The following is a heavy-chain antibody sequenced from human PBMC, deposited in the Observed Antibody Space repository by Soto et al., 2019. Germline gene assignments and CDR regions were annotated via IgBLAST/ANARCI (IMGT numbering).Heavy chain of an antibody. CDR3: ARFTRSEALEWLLHRNLALDY. D-gene: IGHD3-3*01. V-gene: IGHV1-18*01. CDR2: ISAYNGNT. J-gene: IGHJ4*02. CDR1: GYTFTSYG. Sequence: GASVKVSCKASGYTFTSYGISWVRQAPGQGLEWMGWISAYNGNTNYAQKLQGRVTMTTDTSTSTAYMELRSLRSDDTAVYYCARFTRSEALEWLLHRNLALDYGGQGTLVTVSS.